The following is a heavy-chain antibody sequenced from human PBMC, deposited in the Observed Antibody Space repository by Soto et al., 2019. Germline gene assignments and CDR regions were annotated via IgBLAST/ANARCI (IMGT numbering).Heavy chain of an antibody. CDR3: AREYCSSTSCLNWFDP. V-gene: IGHV3-21*01. CDR1: GFTFSSYS. D-gene: IGHD2-2*01. J-gene: IGHJ5*02. CDR2: ISSSSSYI. Sequence: GGSLRLSCAASGFTFSSYSMNWVRQAPGKGLEWVSSISSSSSYIYYADSVKGRFTIPRDNAKNSLYLQMNSLRAEDTAVYYCAREYCSSTSCLNWFDPWGQGTLVTVSS.